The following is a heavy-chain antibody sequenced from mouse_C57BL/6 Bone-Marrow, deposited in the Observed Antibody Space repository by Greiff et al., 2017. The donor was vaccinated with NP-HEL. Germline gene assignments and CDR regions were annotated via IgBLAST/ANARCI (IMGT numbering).Heavy chain of an antibody. D-gene: IGHD2-4*01. V-gene: IGHV14-4*01. CDR2: IDPENGDT. Sequence: EVQLQQSGAELVRPGASVKLSCTASGFNIKDDYMHWVKQRPEQGLEWIGWIDPENGDTEYASKFQGKATITADTSSNTAYLQLSSLTSEDTAVYYCRGYDYRGFDYWGQGTTLTVSS. CDR1: GFNIKDDY. CDR3: RGYDYRGFDY. J-gene: IGHJ2*01.